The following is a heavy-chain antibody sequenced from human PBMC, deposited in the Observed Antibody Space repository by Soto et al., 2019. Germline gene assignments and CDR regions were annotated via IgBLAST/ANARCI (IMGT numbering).Heavy chain of an antibody. V-gene: IGHV3-7*01. D-gene: IGHD5-12*01. J-gene: IGHJ6*03. Sequence: GRSLRLSCAASGFTFSSYWMSWVRQAPGKGLEWVANIKQDGSEKYYVDSVKGRFTISRDNAKNSLYLQMNSLRAEDTAVYYCARADIVATISYYYYYMDVWGKGTTVTVSS. CDR3: ARADIVATISYYYYYMDV. CDR2: IKQDGSEK. CDR1: GFTFSSYW.